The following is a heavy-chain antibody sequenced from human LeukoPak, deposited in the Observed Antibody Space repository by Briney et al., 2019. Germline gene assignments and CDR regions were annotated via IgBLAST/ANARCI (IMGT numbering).Heavy chain of an antibody. D-gene: IGHD2-15*01. V-gene: IGHV4-59*01. Sequence: PSETLSLTCTVSGGSLSNYYWSWIRQPPGKGLEWIADIYYSASSNYNPSLKSRVTISVDTSKNQFSLKLSSVTAADTAVYYCATLDCSGGSCYSHYYYYMDVWGIGTTVTVSS. CDR3: ATLDCSGGSCYSHYYYYMDV. CDR1: GGSLSNYY. J-gene: IGHJ6*03. CDR2: IYYSASS.